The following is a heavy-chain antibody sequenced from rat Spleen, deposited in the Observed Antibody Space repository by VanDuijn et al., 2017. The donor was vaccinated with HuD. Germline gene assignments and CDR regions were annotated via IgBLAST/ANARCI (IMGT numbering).Heavy chain of an antibody. CDR1: GFTFSNYG. D-gene: IGHD1-6*01. J-gene: IGHJ2*01. Sequence: EVQLVESGGGLVQPGRSMKLSCAASGFTFSNYGMAWVRQAPKKGLEWVAYISYDGGSTYYRDSVKGRFTISRDNAKSTLYLEMDSLRSEDTATYYCTTDRFSMYTTAHPLDYWGQGVMVTVSS. V-gene: IGHV5-20*01. CDR3: TTDRFSMYTTAHPLDY. CDR2: ISYDGGST.